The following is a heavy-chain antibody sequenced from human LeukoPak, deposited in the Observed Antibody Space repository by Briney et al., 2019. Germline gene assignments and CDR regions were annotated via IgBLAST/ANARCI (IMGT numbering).Heavy chain of an antibody. V-gene: IGHV3-21*01. J-gene: IGHJ5*02. CDR2: ISSSSSYI. CDR1: GFTFSSYS. CDR3: ARGPPLFDP. Sequence: GGSLRLSCAASGFTFSSYSMNWVRQAPGKGLEWVSSISSSSSYIYYADSVKGRFTISSDNAKKSLYLQMNSLGAEDTAAYYCARGPPLFDPWGQGTLVTVSS.